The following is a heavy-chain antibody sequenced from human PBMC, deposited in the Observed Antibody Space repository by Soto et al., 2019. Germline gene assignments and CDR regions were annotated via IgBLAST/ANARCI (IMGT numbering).Heavy chain of an antibody. CDR2: ISGSGGST. V-gene: IGHV3-23*01. CDR3: ARTVAALDY. J-gene: IGHJ4*02. Sequence: GGSLRLSCAASGFTFSSYAMSWVRQAPGKGLEWVSAISGSGGSTYYADSVKGRFTISRDNAKNSLYLQMNSLRAEDTAVYYCARTVAALDYWGQGTLVTVSS. D-gene: IGHD2-15*01. CDR1: GFTFSSYA.